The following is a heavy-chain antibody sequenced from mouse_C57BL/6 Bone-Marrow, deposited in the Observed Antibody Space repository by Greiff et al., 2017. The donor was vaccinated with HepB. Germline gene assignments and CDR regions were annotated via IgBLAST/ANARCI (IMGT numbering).Heavy chain of an antibody. D-gene: IGHD1-1*01. J-gene: IGHJ1*03. Sequence: VKLQESGAELVRPGASVKLSCKASGYTFTDYYINWVKQRPGQGLEWIARIYPGSGNTYYNEKFKGKATLTAEKSSSTAYMQLSSLTSEDAAVYFCARGSYYYGSSYRWYFDVWGTGTTVTVSS. V-gene: IGHV1-76*01. CDR3: ARGSYYYGSSYRWYFDV. CDR2: IYPGSGNT. CDR1: GYTFTDYY.